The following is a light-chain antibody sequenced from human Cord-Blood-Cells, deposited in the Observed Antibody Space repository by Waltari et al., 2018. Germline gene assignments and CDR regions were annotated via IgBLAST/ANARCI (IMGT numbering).Light chain of an antibody. CDR2: DVS. CDR3: SSYTSSSTFVV. Sequence: QSALTQPASVSGSPGQSITISCTGTSSDVGGYNYVSWYQQHPGKAPKLMIYDVSKRPSGVSHRSSGSKSGNTASLTISGLQAEDEADYYCSSYTSSSTFVVFGGGTKLTVL. J-gene: IGLJ2*01. V-gene: IGLV2-14*01. CDR1: SSDVGGYNY.